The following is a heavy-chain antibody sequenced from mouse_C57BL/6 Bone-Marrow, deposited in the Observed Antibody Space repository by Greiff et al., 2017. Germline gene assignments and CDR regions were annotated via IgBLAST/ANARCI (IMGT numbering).Heavy chain of an antibody. D-gene: IGHD1-1*01. J-gene: IGHJ2*01. CDR1: GFTFSDYY. Sequence: EVKLMESEGGLVQPGSSMKLSCTASGFTFSDYYMAWVRQVPEKGLEWVANINHDGSSTYYLDSLKSRFIISRDNAKNILYLQMSSLKSEDTATYYCARYYYGSSYFDYWGQGTTLTVSS. V-gene: IGHV5-16*01. CDR3: ARYYYGSSYFDY. CDR2: INHDGSST.